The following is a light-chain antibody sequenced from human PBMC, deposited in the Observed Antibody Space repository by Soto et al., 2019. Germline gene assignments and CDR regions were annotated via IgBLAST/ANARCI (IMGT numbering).Light chain of an antibody. V-gene: IGLV2-8*01. CDR2: EVN. Sequence: QLVLTQPPSASGSPGQSVTISCTGTSSDVGGYNYVSWYQQHPGKAPKLMIYEVNKRPSGVPDRFSGSKSGNTASLTVSGLQAEDEGDYYCSSHAGSKRVFGTGTKVTVL. CDR3: SSHAGSKRV. J-gene: IGLJ1*01. CDR1: SSDVGGYNY.